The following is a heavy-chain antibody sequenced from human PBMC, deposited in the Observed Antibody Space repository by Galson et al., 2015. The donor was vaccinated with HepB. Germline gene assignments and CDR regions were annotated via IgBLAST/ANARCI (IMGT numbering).Heavy chain of an antibody. D-gene: IGHD2-21*02. CDR2: INNSGNT. V-gene: IGHV4-59*01. Sequence: ETLSLTCTVSGGSISTYYWSWIRQPPGKGLEWIGYINNSGNTKYNPSLKTRVTISVDTSKNHFSLKLSSVTAADTAMYYCARVAGLGVVVTHDAFDIWGQGTMVAVSS. J-gene: IGHJ3*02. CDR1: GGSISTYY. CDR3: ARVAGLGVVVTHDAFDI.